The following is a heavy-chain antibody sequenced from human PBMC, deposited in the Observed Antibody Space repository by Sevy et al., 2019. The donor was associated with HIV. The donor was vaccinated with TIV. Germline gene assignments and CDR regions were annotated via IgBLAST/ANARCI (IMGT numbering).Heavy chain of an antibody. Sequence: GGSLRLSCAASGFTFSTYGMLWVRQAPGKGLEWVAVIWFDGSNTYYADPVKGRFTISRDIAKNTLHLQMNSLRAEDTAVYYCARDLEFYDYGDYGPAFMPDYWGQGTLVTVSS. CDR1: GFTFSTYG. J-gene: IGHJ4*02. CDR2: IWFDGSNT. V-gene: IGHV3-33*01. D-gene: IGHD4-17*01. CDR3: ARDLEFYDYGDYGPAFMPDY.